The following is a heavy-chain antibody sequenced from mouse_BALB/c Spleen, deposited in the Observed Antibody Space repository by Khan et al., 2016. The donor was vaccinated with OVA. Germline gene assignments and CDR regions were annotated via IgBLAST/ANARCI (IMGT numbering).Heavy chain of an antibody. V-gene: IGHV5-6*01. CDR3: ARLAYFYDIEGFAY. Sequence: EVELVESGGDVVKPGGSLKLSCAASGFNFSTYGMSWVRQTPDKRLEWVATVSTGGHYTYYPDTVQGRFTIYRDNAKDTLSLQMSSLKYDGTAMFYCARLAYFYDIEGFAYWGQGTLVTVSA. CDR2: VSTGGHYT. CDR1: GFNFSTYG. J-gene: IGHJ3*01. D-gene: IGHD1-1*01.